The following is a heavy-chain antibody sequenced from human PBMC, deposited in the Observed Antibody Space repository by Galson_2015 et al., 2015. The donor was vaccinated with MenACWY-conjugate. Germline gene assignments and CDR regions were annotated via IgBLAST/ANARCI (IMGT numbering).Heavy chain of an antibody. V-gene: IGHV6-1*01. J-gene: IGHJ4*02. CDR2: TYLRSKWYN. Sequence: CAISGDSVSSNSATWHWIRQSPSRGLEWLGRTYLRSKWYNDYAVSVKSRIAINPDTSKNQFSLQLNSVTPEDTAIYYCAGDLDGQWLVTGFDYWGQGTLVTVSS. CDR1: GDSVSSNSAT. CDR3: AGDLDGQWLVTGFDY. D-gene: IGHD6-19*01.